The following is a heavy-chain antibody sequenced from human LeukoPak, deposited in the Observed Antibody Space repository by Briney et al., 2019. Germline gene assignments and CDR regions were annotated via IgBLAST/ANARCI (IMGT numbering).Heavy chain of an antibody. CDR2: ISSSGSTI. J-gene: IGHJ6*02. CDR1: GFTFSSYE. Sequence: GGSLRLSCAASGFTFSSYEMNWVRQAPEKGLEWVSYISSSGSTIYYADSVKGRFTISRDNAKNSLYLQMNSLRAEDTAVYYCASSLFGSGWSVSYYYGMDGWGQGTTVTASS. D-gene: IGHD6-13*01. CDR3: ASSLFGSGWSVSYYYGMDG. V-gene: IGHV3-48*03.